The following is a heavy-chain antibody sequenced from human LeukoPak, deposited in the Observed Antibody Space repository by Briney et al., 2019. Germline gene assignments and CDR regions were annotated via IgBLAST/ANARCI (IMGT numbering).Heavy chain of an antibody. CDR3: ARDPRPRGGWFYFDY. Sequence: PSGTLSLTCGVSGDSISRGNYWNWVRQFPGKGLEWIGDIYQSGITNYNPSLKSRVTMSLDKSKNEFSLSLHSVTAADTAVYFCARDPRPRGGWFYFDYWGQGTLVTVSS. D-gene: IGHD6-19*01. J-gene: IGHJ4*02. CDR1: GDSISRGNY. CDR2: IYQSGIT. V-gene: IGHV4-4*02.